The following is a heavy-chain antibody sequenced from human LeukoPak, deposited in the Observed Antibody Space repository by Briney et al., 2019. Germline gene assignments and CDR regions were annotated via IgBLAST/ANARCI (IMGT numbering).Heavy chain of an antibody. D-gene: IGHD2-15*01. CDR3: ARGYCSGGSCHFRGY. V-gene: IGHV1-2*04. J-gene: IGHJ1*01. CDR1: GYTFTGYY. Sequence: ASVKVSCKASGYTFTGYYMHRVRQAPGQGLEWMGWINPNSGGTNYAQKFQGWVTMTRDTSISTAYMELSRLRSDDTAVYYCARGYCSGGSCHFRGYWGQGTLVTVSS. CDR2: INPNSGGT.